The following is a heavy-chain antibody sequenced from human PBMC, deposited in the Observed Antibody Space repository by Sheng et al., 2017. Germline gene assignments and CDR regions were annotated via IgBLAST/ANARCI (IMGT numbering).Heavy chain of an antibody. CDR3: AIGNRITIFGVVTVDYYYMDV. CDR1: GGTFSSYA. CDR2: IIPIFGTA. D-gene: IGHD3-3*01. J-gene: IGHJ6*03. Sequence: QVQLVQSGAEVKKPGSSVKVSCKASGGTFSSYAISWVRQAPGQGLEWMGGIIPIFGTANYAQKFQGRVTITTDESTSTAYMELSSLRSEDTAVYYCAIGNRITIFGVVTVDYYYMDVWGKGTTVTVSS. V-gene: IGHV1-69*05.